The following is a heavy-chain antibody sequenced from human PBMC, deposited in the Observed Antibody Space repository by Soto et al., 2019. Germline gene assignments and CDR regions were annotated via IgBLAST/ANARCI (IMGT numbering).Heavy chain of an antibody. CDR3: ARLSAGWLDP. CDR1: GGYVSSYY. V-gene: IGHV4-59*02. Sequence: QVQLQESGPGLVKPSETLSLTCTVSGGYVSSYYWSWIRQPPGKGLEWSGYSGSTNYNPSLKSRVTISVDTSKNQFSLNLSSVTAADTAVYYCARLSAGWLDPWGQGTLVTVAS. J-gene: IGHJ5*02. D-gene: IGHD6-19*01. CDR2: SGST.